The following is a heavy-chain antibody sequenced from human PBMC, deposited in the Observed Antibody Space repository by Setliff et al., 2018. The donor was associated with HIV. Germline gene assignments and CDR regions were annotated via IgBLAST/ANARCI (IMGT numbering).Heavy chain of an antibody. CDR1: GGSINSGGYH. Sequence: SETLSLTCTVSGGSINSGGYHWSWIRQHRGKGRELIGYINYSGSTHYNPTLKSRVTISVETSKNQFSLELSTVTTADPAVYYCAGDVFGDVNWFDPWGQGTLVTVS. CDR3: AGDVFGDVNWFDP. V-gene: IGHV4-31*03. CDR2: INYSGST. J-gene: IGHJ5*02. D-gene: IGHD3-3*01.